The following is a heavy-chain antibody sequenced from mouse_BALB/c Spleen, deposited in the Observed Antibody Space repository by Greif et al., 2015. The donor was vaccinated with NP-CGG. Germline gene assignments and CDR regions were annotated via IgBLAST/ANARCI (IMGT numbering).Heavy chain of an antibody. V-gene: IGHV3-8*02. J-gene: IGHJ2*01. CDR3: ARYGGNYLYYFDY. CDR1: GDSITSGY. D-gene: IGHD2-1*01. CDR2: ISYSGST. Sequence: EVKLMESGPRLVKPSQTLSLTCSVTGDSITSGYWNWIRKFPGNKLECMGYISYSGSTYYNPSLKSRISITRDTSKNQYYLQLNSVTTEDTATYYCARYGGNYLYYFDYWGQGTTLTVSS.